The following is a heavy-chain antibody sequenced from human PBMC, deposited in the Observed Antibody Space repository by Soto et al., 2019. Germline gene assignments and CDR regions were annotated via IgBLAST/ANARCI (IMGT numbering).Heavy chain of an antibody. J-gene: IGHJ4*02. D-gene: IGHD1-1*01. V-gene: IGHV4-34*01. CDR2: INESGST. Sequence: QVQLQQWGAGLVKPSETLSLSCAVYGQSFSGHSWAWIRQPPGKGLEWIGEINESGSTYYNPSLKSRVTIPTGTSENQFSLKLSSVSAADTAAYFCARGSGIVALPGELEDVKYDYWGQGTLVNVSS. CDR3: ARGSGIVALPGELEDVKYDY. CDR1: GQSFSGHS.